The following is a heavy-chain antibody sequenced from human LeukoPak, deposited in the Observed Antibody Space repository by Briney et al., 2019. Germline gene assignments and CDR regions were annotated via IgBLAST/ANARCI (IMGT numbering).Heavy chain of an antibody. CDR3: AKVRWAATGYFDY. Sequence: GGSLRLSCAASGFAFSSNWMHWVRQTPGKGLVWVSRINSGGSGTSYADSVEGRFTISRDNAKNTLYLQMNSLRAEDTAVYHCAKVRWAATGYFDYWGQGTLVTVSS. CDR1: GFAFSSNW. V-gene: IGHV3-74*01. D-gene: IGHD6-25*01. CDR2: INSGGSGT. J-gene: IGHJ4*02.